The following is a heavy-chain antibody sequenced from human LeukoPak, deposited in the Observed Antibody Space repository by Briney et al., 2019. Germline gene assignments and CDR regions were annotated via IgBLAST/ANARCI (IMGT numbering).Heavy chain of an antibody. D-gene: IGHD2-15*01. Sequence: PGGSLRLSCAASGFTFSSYSMNWVRQAPGKGLEWVSSISSSSSYIYYADSVKGRFTISRDNSKNTLYLQMNSLRAEDTAVYYCARERIVVVVAATHGWSDPWGQGTLVTVSS. CDR1: GFTFSSYS. CDR2: ISSSSSYI. CDR3: ARERIVVVVAATHGWSDP. J-gene: IGHJ5*02. V-gene: IGHV3-21*01.